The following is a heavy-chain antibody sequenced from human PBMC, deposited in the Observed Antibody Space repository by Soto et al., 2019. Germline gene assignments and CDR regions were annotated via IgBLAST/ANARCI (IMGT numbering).Heavy chain of an antibody. V-gene: IGHV1-18*01. CDR2: MNAYNGNT. D-gene: IGHD5-12*01. Sequence: ASVKVSCKASGVGGTFSSYDINWVRQATGQGLEWMGWMNAYNGNTNYTQKLQGRLTMTTDTSTSTAYMELRSLRSDDTAVYYCARDLGGYNSIAAYWGQGALVTVSS. CDR3: ARDLGGYNSIAAY. J-gene: IGHJ4*02. CDR1: GVGGTFSSYD.